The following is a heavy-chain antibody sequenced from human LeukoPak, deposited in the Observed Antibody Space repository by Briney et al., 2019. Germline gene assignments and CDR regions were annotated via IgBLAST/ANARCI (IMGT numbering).Heavy chain of an antibody. CDR2: IYPGDSDT. CDR3: ARLSHDSSGYQIDY. CDR1: GYSFTSYW. D-gene: IGHD3-22*01. Sequence: GESLKISCKGSGYSFTSYWIGWLREMPGKGLEWMGIIYPGDSDTRYSPSLQGQVTISADRSISTAYLQWSSLKASDTAMYYCARLSHDSSGYQIDYWGQGTLVTVSS. V-gene: IGHV5-51*01. J-gene: IGHJ4*02.